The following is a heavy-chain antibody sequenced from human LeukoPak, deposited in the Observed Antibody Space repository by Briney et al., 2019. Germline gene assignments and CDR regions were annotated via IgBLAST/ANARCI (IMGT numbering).Heavy chain of an antibody. J-gene: IGHJ4*02. D-gene: IGHD5-12*01. CDR3: ARLAVAYFDS. CDR2: IYSGGST. CDR1: GFTVSSNY. V-gene: IGHV3-66*04. Sequence: GGSLRLSCAASGFTVSSNYMGWVRQAPGKGLEWASVIYSGGSTYYPDSVKGRFTISRDNSKNTLYLEMNSLRAEDTAVYYCARLAVAYFDSWGQGTLVTVSS.